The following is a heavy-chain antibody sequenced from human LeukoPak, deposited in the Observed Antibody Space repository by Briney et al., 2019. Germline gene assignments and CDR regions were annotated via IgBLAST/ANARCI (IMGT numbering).Heavy chain of an antibody. V-gene: IGHV3-23*01. D-gene: IGHD4-17*01. CDR3: AKADYCDFVFDY. CDR2: ITRSGGDT. CDR1: IFTFNNFA. J-gene: IGHJ4*02. Sequence: GGSLRLSCEASIFTFNNFAMMGLRQAPGMGLEWVAAITRSGGDTYYADSVKGRFTIFRDNSKNTLSLQVNSLRAKDKAVYYCAKADYCDFVFDYWGQGTLVTVSS.